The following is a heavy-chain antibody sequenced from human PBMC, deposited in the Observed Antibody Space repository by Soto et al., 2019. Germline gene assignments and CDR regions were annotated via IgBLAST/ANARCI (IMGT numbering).Heavy chain of an antibody. CDR1: GFSLSTSGVG. Sequence: QITLKESGPTLVKPTQTLTLTCTFSGFSLSTSGVGVGWIRQTPGKAMEWLALIYWDDDKGYNPSLKNRLTITKDTSKNQVVLRMTNMDPVDTATYYCAHRRRRIAVAGTYENWFDPWGQGTLVTVSS. J-gene: IGHJ5*02. D-gene: IGHD6-19*01. CDR3: AHRRRRIAVAGTYENWFDP. V-gene: IGHV2-5*02. CDR2: IYWDDDK.